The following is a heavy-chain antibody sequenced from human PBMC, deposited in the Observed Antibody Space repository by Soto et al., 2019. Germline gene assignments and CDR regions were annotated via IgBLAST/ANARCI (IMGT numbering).Heavy chain of an antibody. V-gene: IGHV3-33*05. CDR1: GFTFRGYV. CDR2: TSYDGSKK. J-gene: IGHJ1*01. D-gene: IGHD4-17*01. Sequence: QVQLVESGGGVVQPGTSLRLSCVGSGFTFRGYVIHWVRQAPGKGLEWVALTSYDGSKKDYGDSVKGRFTISRDNSRNTVDLNMDSLRREDTALYYCARWGTTVGLDVWGQGTLVSVSS. CDR3: ARWGTTVGLDV.